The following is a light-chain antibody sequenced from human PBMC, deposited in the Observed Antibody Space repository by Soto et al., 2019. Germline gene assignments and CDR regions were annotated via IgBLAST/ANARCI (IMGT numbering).Light chain of an antibody. Sequence: DIALTQSPATLSVSPGDRATLSCRASQSVNTNVAWYQHKLGQAPRLLIFGASTRVTGVPPRFSGSGSGTDFTLTINYLKSEDLGIYYCQQYDHRRPPVTFGGGTKVEI. V-gene: IGKV3-15*01. CDR2: GAS. CDR1: QSVNTN. J-gene: IGKJ4*01. CDR3: QQYDHRRPPVT.